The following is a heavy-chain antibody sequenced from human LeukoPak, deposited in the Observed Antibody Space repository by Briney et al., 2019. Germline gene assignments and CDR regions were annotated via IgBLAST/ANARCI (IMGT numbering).Heavy chain of an antibody. Sequence: SEILSLTCTVSGDSISNHYVGWIRQPAGKGLEWIGITSGTGNYNPSLKSRVSLSVDTSRNLVSLTLTSVTAADTAVYYCARLYYYNDGGLYFGPEGFDLWGQGTRVTVSS. CDR1: GDSISNHY. V-gene: IGHV4-4*07. J-gene: IGHJ3*01. CDR3: ARLYYYNDGGLYFGPEGFDL. D-gene: IGHD3-10*01. CDR2: TSGTG.